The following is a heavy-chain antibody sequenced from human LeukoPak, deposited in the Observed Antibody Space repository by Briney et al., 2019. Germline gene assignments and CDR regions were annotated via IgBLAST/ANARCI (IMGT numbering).Heavy chain of an antibody. Sequence: GGSLRLSCAASGFTFDDYGMSWVRQAPGKGLEWVSGINWNGGSTGYADSVKGRFTISRDNSKNTLYLQMGSLRAEDTAVYYCAKGHGWEASYYYYYMDVWGKGTTVTISS. CDR1: GFTFDDYG. J-gene: IGHJ6*03. CDR3: AKGHGWEASYYYYYMDV. CDR2: INWNGGST. D-gene: IGHD1-26*01. V-gene: IGHV3-20*04.